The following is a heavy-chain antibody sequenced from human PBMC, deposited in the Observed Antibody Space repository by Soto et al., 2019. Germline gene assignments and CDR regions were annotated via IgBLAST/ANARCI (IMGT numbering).Heavy chain of an antibody. CDR2: VYFSGNT. V-gene: IGHV4-59*01. D-gene: IGHD6-25*01. CDR1: GGSLSSYY. J-gene: IGHJ5*02. Sequence: SETLSFTCTVSGGSLSSYYWTWIRQSPGKGLEWIGYVYFSGNTNYNPSLKSRVTISIDTSKNQFSLRLASVTAADTAFYYCGSVRPSGYVLSWGQGTLVTVSS. CDR3: GSVRPSGYVLS.